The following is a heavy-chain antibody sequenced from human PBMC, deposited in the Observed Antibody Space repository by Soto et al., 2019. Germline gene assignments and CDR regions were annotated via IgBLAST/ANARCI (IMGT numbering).Heavy chain of an antibody. CDR1: GFTFSSYG. CDR2: ISYDGSNK. Sequence: QVQLVESGGGVVQPGMSLRLSCAATGFTFSSYGMHWVRQAPGKGLEWVAVISYDGSNKYYADSVKGRFTISRDNSKNTLYLQMNSLRVEDTAVYYCAKGFGKLPLDHWGQGTLVTVSS. J-gene: IGHJ4*02. CDR3: AKGFGKLPLDH. V-gene: IGHV3-30*18. D-gene: IGHD3-10*01.